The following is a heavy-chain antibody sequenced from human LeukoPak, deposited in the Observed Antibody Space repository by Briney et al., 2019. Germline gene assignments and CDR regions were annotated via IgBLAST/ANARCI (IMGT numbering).Heavy chain of an antibody. CDR1: GVSISSYY. CDR2: IHSSGST. J-gene: IGHJ6*03. CDR3: AKNGDRGAYCSGGTCYPYYSYNMDV. V-gene: IGHV4-4*07. D-gene: IGHD2-15*01. Sequence: SETLSLTCTVSGVSISSYYWSWIRQPAGKGREGRGRIHSSGSTYYNPSLKSRVTMSVDTSKTQFSLKLSSVTAADTAIYSCAKNGDRGAYCSGGTCYPYYSYNMDVWGKGTTVTISS.